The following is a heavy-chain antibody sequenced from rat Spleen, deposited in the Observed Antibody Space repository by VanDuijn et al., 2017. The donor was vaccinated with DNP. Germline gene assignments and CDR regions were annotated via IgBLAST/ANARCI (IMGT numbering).Heavy chain of an antibody. Sequence: EVQLVESGGGLVQPGRSLKLSCAASGFTFTYYGMAWVRQAPKKGLEWVASITTSGGRTFYGDSVKGRFTISRDNAGSTLYLHMSSLRPEDTATYYCTRNYDYFDYWGQGVMVTVSS. V-gene: IGHV5S13*01. D-gene: IGHD1-10*01. CDR1: GFTFTYYG. J-gene: IGHJ2*01. CDR3: TRNYDYFDY. CDR2: ITTSGGRT.